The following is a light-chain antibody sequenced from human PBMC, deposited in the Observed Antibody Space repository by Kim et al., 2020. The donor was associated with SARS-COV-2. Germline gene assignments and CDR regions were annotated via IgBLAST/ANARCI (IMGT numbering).Light chain of an antibody. CDR3: SSWASTTSYV. V-gene: IGLV2-14*03. J-gene: IGLJ1*01. CDR1: RLDVGGYNY. Sequence: QSALTQPASVSGSPGQSITISCTGTRLDVGGYNYVSWYQQHPSKAPKLMIYDVHNRPTGVSDRFSGSKSGNTASLTISGLQAEDEADYYCSSWASTTSYVFGTGTKVTVL. CDR2: DVH.